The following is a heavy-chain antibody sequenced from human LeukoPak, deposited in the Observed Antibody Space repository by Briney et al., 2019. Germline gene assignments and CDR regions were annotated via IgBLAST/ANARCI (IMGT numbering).Heavy chain of an antibody. CDR3: ARDTSITTTYFDY. V-gene: IGHV1-18*01. D-gene: IGHD3-22*01. CDR1: GYTFTNYA. CDR2: ISAYNGNT. Sequence: ASVKVSCKASGYTFTNYAMHWVRQAPGQGLEWMGWISAYNGNTSYAQKLQGRVTMTTDTSTSTAYMELRSLRSDDTAVYYCARDTSITTTYFDYWGQGTLVTVSS. J-gene: IGHJ4*02.